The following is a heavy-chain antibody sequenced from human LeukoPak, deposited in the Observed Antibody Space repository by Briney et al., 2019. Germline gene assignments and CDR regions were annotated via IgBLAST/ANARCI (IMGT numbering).Heavy chain of an antibody. CDR3: AKRDTSGWPPVGLGY. CDR1: GFTFSSYA. V-gene: IGHV3-30-3*02. Sequence: GGSLRLSCAASGFTFSSYAMHWVRQAPGKGLEGVAVISYDGSNKYYADSVKGRFTISRDNSKNTLYLQMNSLRAEDTAVYYCAKRDTSGWPPVGLGYWGQGTLVTVSS. CDR2: ISYDGSNK. D-gene: IGHD6-19*01. J-gene: IGHJ4*02.